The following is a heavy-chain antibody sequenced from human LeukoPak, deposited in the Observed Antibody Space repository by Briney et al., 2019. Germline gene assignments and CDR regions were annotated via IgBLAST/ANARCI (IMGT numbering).Heavy chain of an antibody. V-gene: IGHV3-21*01. D-gene: IGHD4/OR15-4a*01. CDR2: ISSSSSYI. J-gene: IGHJ4*02. CDR3: ARRAGAYSHPYDY. Sequence: GGSLRLSCAASGFTLSSYSMNWARQAPGKGLEWVSSISSSSSYIYYADSVKGRFTISRDNARNSLYLQMNSMRAEDTAVYYCARRAGAYSHPYDYWGQGTLVTVSS. CDR1: GFTLSSYS.